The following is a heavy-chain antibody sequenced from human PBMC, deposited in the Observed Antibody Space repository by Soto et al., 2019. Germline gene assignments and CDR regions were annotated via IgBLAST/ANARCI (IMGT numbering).Heavy chain of an antibody. V-gene: IGHV4-31*03. Sequence: SETLSLTCTVSGASISGYYWSWIRQHPGKGLEWIGYIYYSGSTYYNPSLKSRVTISVDTSKNQFSLKLSSVTAADTAVYYCARGGPIAARTGYYFDYWGQGTLVTVSS. CDR3: ARGGPIAARTGYYFDY. CDR2: IYYSGST. D-gene: IGHD6-6*01. CDR1: GASISGYY. J-gene: IGHJ4*02.